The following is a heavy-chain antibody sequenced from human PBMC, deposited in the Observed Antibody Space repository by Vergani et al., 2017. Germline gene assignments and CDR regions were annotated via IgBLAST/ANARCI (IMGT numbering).Heavy chain of an antibody. CDR1: GYTFTSYG. J-gene: IGHJ6*02. Sequence: QVQLVQSGAEVKKPGASVKVSCKASGYTFTSYGISWVRQAPGQGLEWMGWISAYNGNTNYAQKLQGRVTMTTDTSTSTAYMARRSLRSDDTAVYYCARKFRVVPAAIRHYYYYGMDVWGQGTTVTVSS. V-gene: IGHV1-18*01. CDR2: ISAYNGNT. CDR3: ARKFRVVPAAIRHYYYYGMDV. D-gene: IGHD2-2*02.